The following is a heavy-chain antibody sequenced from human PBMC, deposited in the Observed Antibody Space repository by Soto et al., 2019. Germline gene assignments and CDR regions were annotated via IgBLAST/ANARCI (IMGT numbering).Heavy chain of an antibody. D-gene: IGHD5-18*01. Sequence: GGSLRLSCAASGFTFSSYAMHWVRQAPGKGLEWVAVISYDGSNKYYADSVKGRFTISRDNSKNTLYLQMNSLRAEDTAVYYCARDPRRRGYSYGYCFDYWGQGTLVTVSS. V-gene: IGHV3-30-3*01. CDR3: ARDPRRRGYSYGYCFDY. CDR2: ISYDGSNK. CDR1: GFTFSSYA. J-gene: IGHJ4*02.